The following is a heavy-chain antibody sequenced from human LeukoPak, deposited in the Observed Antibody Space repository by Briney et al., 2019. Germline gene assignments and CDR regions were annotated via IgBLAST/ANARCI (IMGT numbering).Heavy chain of an antibody. V-gene: IGHV4-59*01. Sequence: SETLSLTCTVSGGSISSYYWSWIRQPPWKGLEWIGYIYYSGSTNYNPSLKSRVTISVDTSKNQFSLKLSSVTAADTAVYYCARGLNWGPSYWYFDLWGRGTLVTVSS. CDR1: GGSISSYY. CDR3: ARGLNWGPSYWYFDL. D-gene: IGHD7-27*01. J-gene: IGHJ2*01. CDR2: IYYSGST.